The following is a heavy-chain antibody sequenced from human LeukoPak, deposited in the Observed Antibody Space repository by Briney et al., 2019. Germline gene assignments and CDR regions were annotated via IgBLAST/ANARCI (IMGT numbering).Heavy chain of an antibody. CDR3: ARFLGIGSQRYYFDS. CDR2: TYYRSKWFH. V-gene: IGHV6-1*01. CDR1: GDTVSSNSAA. Sequence: SQTLSLTCAVSGDTVSSNSAAWSWIRQSPSRGLEWLGRTYYRSKWFHDYAVSVRSRVSVNPDTSKNQFSLQLNSVTPEDTAVYYCARFLGIGSQRYYFDSWGQGTLVTVSS. D-gene: IGHD6-19*01. J-gene: IGHJ4*02.